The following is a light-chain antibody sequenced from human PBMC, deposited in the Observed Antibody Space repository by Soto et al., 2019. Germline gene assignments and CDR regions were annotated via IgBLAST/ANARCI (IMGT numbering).Light chain of an antibody. J-gene: IGLJ3*02. CDR2: END. Sequence: QSVLTQPPSVYAAPRQKVTIAFSGSSSNLGSNYVSWYQHLPGTAPRPLIYENDKRPSEIPDRFAGAKSGTLGTLDITGLQTGYEAEYYCGTWDGSLSAEVFGGGTKLTVL. CDR1: SSNLGSNY. V-gene: IGLV1-51*02. CDR3: GTWDGSLSAEV.